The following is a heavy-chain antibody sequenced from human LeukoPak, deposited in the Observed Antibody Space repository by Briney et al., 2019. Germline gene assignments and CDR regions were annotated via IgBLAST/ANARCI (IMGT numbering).Heavy chain of an antibody. D-gene: IGHD6-19*01. CDR2: ISDSGGNT. V-gene: IGHV3-23*01. CDR1: GFTFSSYA. Sequence: GGSLRLSCAASGFTFSSYAMSWVRQAPGKGLEWVSGISDSGGNTYYADSVKGRFTISRDNSKNTLYLQMNSLRDEDTAVFYCATDRGWFFDNWGQGTLVTVAS. J-gene: IGHJ4*02. CDR3: ATDRGWFFDN.